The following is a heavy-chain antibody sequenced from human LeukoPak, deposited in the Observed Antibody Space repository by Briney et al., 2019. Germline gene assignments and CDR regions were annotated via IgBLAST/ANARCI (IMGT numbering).Heavy chain of an antibody. V-gene: IGHV1-8*01. CDR1: GSTFTSYD. CDR3: ARLQTTVTTRFLDV. J-gene: IGHJ6*04. Sequence: GASVKVSCKASGSTFTSYDINWVRQATGQGLEWMGWMNPNSGNTGYAQKFQGRVTMTRNTSINTAYMELSSLRSEDTAVYYCARLQTTVTTRFLDVWGKGTTVTVSS. CDR2: MNPNSGNT. D-gene: IGHD4-17*01.